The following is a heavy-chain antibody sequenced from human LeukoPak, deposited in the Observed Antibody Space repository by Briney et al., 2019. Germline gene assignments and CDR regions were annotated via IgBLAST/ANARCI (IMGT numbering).Heavy chain of an antibody. Sequence: PSETLSLTCAVYGGSFSGYYWSWIRQPPGKGLEWIGRIYTSGSTNYNPSLKSRVTMSVDTSKNQFSLKLSSVTAADTAVYYCARSLPIAAAGEYFQHWGQGTLVTVSS. CDR2: IYTSGST. CDR1: GGSFSGYY. D-gene: IGHD6-13*01. CDR3: ARSLPIAAAGEYFQH. V-gene: IGHV4-59*10. J-gene: IGHJ1*01.